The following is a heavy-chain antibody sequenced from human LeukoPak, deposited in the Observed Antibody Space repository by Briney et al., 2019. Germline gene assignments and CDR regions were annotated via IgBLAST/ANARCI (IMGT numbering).Heavy chain of an antibody. J-gene: IGHJ6*03. Sequence: GGSLRLSCAASGFTFSTYGMSWVRQAPGKGLEWVSAISGSGGSTYYADSVKGRFTISRDNSKNTLYLQMNSLRAEDTAVYYCARVRGSWYSHYYYYYMDVWGKGTTVTVSS. CDR3: ARVRGSWYSHYYYYYMDV. D-gene: IGHD6-13*01. CDR2: ISGSGGST. V-gene: IGHV3-23*01. CDR1: GFTFSTYG.